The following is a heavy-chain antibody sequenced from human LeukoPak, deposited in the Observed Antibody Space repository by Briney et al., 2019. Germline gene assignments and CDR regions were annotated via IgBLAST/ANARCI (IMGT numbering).Heavy chain of an antibody. CDR3: ASHQGSGFDFYYYGMDV. Sequence: GASVKVSCKASGGTFSIYGISWVRQAPGQGLEWMGGIIPIFGTANYAQKFQGRVTITADESTSTAYMELSSLRSEDTAVYYCASHQGSGFDFYYYGMDVWGQGTTVTVSS. CDR1: GGTFSIYG. D-gene: IGHD3-10*01. CDR2: IIPIFGTA. J-gene: IGHJ6*02. V-gene: IGHV1-69*13.